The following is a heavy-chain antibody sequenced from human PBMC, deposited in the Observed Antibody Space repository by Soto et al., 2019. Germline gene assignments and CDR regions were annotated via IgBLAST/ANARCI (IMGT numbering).Heavy chain of an antibody. Sequence: QVQLQESGPGLVKPSQTLSLTCTVSGGSISSGGYYWSWIRQHPGKGLEWIGYIYYSGSTYYNPSLKSRVTISVDTSKNQFSLKLSSVTAADTAVHYCARGAHYSSPFRWFDPWGQGTLVTVSS. CDR2: IYYSGST. D-gene: IGHD6-13*01. CDR1: GGSISSGGYY. CDR3: ARGAHYSSPFRWFDP. J-gene: IGHJ5*02. V-gene: IGHV4-31*03.